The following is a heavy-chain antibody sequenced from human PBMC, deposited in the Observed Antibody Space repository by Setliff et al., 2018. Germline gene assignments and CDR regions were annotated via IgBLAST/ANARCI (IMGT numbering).Heavy chain of an antibody. D-gene: IGHD3-22*01. Sequence: GGSLRLTCEASGFTFSSYGMHWVRQAPGKGLEWVAVIWYDGSNKYYADPVKGRFTITRDNSKNTLYLQMNSLRAEDTAMYSCAKDALQSTSDTSGFPPDPWGQGTLVTVSS. J-gene: IGHJ5*02. CDR3: AKDALQSTSDTSGFPPDP. CDR1: GFTFSSYG. CDR2: IWYDGSNK. V-gene: IGHV3-33*06.